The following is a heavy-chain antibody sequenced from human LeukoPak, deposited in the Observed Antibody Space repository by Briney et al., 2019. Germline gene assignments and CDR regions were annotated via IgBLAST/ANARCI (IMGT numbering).Heavy chain of an antibody. V-gene: IGHV3-30-3*01. CDR3: ARSSGYGDVDY. CDR1: GFTFSSYA. Sequence: PGGSLRLSCAASGFTFSSYAMHWVRQAPGKGLEWVAVISYDGSTKYYADSVKGRFTISRDNSKNTLYLQMNSLRAEDTAVYYCARSSGYGDVDYWGQGTLVTV. CDR2: ISYDGSTK. J-gene: IGHJ4*02. D-gene: IGHD4-17*01.